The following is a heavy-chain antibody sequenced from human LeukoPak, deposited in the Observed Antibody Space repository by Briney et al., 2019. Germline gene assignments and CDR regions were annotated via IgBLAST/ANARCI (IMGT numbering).Heavy chain of an antibody. J-gene: IGHJ6*02. CDR1: GFTFSSYA. V-gene: IGHV3-23*01. D-gene: IGHD6-19*01. CDR3: AKDRAGIHSMDV. Sequence: PGGSLRLSCAASGFTFSSYAMSWVRQAPGKGLEWVSAISGSGGSTYYADSVKGRFTISRDNSKNTLYLRMNSLRAEDTAVYYCAKDRAGIHSMDVWGQGTTVTVSS. CDR2: ISGSGGST.